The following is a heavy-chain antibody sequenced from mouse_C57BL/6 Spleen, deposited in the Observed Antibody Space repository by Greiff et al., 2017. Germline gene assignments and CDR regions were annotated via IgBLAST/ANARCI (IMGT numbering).Heavy chain of an antibody. CDR3: AKLFDY. V-gene: IGHV3-6*01. J-gene: IGHJ2*01. Sequence: EVKLQESGPGLVKPSQSLSLTCSVTGYSITSGYYWNWIRQFPGNKLEWMGYISYDGSNNYNPSLKNRISITRDTSKNQFFLKLNSVTTEDTATYYCAKLFDYGGQGTTLTVSS. CDR2: ISYDGSN. CDR1: GYSITSGYY.